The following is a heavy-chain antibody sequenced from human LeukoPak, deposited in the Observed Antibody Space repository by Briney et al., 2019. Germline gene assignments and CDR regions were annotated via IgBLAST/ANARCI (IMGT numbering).Heavy chain of an antibody. CDR2: IHYTGST. D-gene: IGHD6-13*01. J-gene: IGHJ2*01. CDR1: GGSISSFY. V-gene: IGHV4-59*01. Sequence: SETLSLTCTVSGGSISSFYWSWIRQPPGKGLEWIGYIHYTGSTNYNPFLKSRVTISVDTSKIQFSLRLSSVTAADTAVYYCARRTSSWNDWYFDLWGRGTLVTVSS. CDR3: ARRTSSWNDWYFDL.